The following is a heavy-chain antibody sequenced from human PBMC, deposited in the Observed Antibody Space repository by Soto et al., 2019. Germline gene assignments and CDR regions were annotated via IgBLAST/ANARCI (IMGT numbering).Heavy chain of an antibody. CDR2: ISYDGSNK. V-gene: IGHV3-30-3*01. CDR1: GFIFSTYA. D-gene: IGHD2-2*01. J-gene: IGHJ6*02. CDR3: AKDMGDIVLVPAAIGPYYYGMDV. Sequence: PGGPLRLSCAASGFIFSTYAMHWVRQAPGKGLEWVAVISYDGSNKYYADSVKGLFTISRDNAKNSLYLQMNSLRAEDTALYYSAKDMGDIVLVPAAIGPYYYGMDVWGQGTTVTVSS.